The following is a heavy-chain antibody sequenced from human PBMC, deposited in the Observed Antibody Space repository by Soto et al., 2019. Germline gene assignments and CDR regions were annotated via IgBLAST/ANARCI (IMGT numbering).Heavy chain of an antibody. CDR2: INHSGST. CDR3: ARGAGKRFRQWLSKTVNWFDP. CDR1: GGSFSGYY. V-gene: IGHV4-34*01. D-gene: IGHD6-19*01. Sequence: SETLSLTCAVYGGSFSGYYWSWIRQPPGKGLEWIGEINHSGSTNYNPSLKSRVTISVDTSKNQFSLKLSSVTAADTAVYYCARGAGKRFRQWLSKTVNWFDPWGQGTLVTVSS. J-gene: IGHJ5*02.